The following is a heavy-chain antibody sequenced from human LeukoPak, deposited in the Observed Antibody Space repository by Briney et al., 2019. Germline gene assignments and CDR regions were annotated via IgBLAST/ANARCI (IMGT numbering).Heavy chain of an antibody. CDR3: ARDFGYGDYFFDD. V-gene: IGHV4-4*07. CDR2: LHTSGST. J-gene: IGHJ4*02. D-gene: IGHD4-17*01. CDR1: GGSLSSYY. Sequence: SETLSLTCTVSGGSLSSYYWSWIRQPAGEGLEWIGRLHTSGSTHYNPSLKSRVTMSVDTSKNQFSLKLSSVTAADTAVYYCARDFGYGDYFFDDWGQGTLVTVSS.